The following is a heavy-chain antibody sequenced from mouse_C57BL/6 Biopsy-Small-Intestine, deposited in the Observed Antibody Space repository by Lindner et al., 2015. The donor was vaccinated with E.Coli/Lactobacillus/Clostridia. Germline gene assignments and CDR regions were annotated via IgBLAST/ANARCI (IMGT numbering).Heavy chain of an antibody. J-gene: IGHJ4*01. Sequence: SVKVSCKASGYTFTSYDFSWVRQAPGQGLEWMGWISAYTGGTNYAQKLQGRVTLTTDTSTDTAYMELRSLRSDDTAVYYCARDPSGVASSWYRVNWFDPWGQGTLVTVSS. CDR3: ARDPSGVASSWYRVNWFDP. CDR2: ISAYTGGT. V-gene: IGHV1-14*01. CDR1: GYTFTSYD. D-gene: IGHD4-1*01.